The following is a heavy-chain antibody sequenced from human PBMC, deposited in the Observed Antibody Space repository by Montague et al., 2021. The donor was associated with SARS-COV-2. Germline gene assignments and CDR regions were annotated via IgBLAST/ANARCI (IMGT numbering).Heavy chain of an antibody. CDR1: GGSFSTYS. CDR3: ARLGDGVVPSPILGVGPYYSYYYMDV. CDR2: IHHGGST. V-gene: IGHV4-34*01. J-gene: IGHJ6*03. Sequence: SETLSLTCAVHGGSFSTYSWNWIRQPPGKGLEWIGEIHHGGSTNYNPSLKSRVTISADTSKNQFSLKLTSVAAADTAVYYCARLGDGVVPSPILGVGPYYSYYYMDVWDKGTTATVSS. D-gene: IGHD3-10*01.